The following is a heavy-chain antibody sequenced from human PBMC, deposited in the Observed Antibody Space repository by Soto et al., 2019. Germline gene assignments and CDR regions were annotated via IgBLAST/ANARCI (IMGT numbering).Heavy chain of an antibody. V-gene: IGHV4-31*03. CDR2: IYYTGIT. D-gene: IGHD4-17*01. CDR3: AGVRLPPSTHLDC. Sequence: SENLSLTCTVSGGSISSGSFFWSWVRQRPGEGLEWIGNIYYTGITYYNLSLKSRVAISVDTSKNHFSLTLTSLTAADTAIYYGAGVRLPPSTHLDCWCQGPLVSVSS. CDR1: GGSISSGSFF. J-gene: IGHJ4*02.